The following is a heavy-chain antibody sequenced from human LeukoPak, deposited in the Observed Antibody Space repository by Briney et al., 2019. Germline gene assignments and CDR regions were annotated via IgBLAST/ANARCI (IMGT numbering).Heavy chain of an antibody. Sequence: GGSLRLSCAASGFTFSSYSMNWVRQAPGKGLEWVSSISSSSGYIYYADSVKGRFTISRDNAKNSLYLQMNSLRAEDTAVYYCARDHTVTTAGYWGQGTLVTVSS. D-gene: IGHD4-17*01. CDR3: ARDHTVTTAGY. J-gene: IGHJ4*02. CDR2: ISSSSGYI. V-gene: IGHV3-21*01. CDR1: GFTFSSYS.